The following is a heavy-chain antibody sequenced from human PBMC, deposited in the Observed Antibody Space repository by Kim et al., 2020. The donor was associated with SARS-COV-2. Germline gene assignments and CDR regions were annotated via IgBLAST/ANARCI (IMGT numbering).Heavy chain of an antibody. CDR2: IYYIGST. CDR3: VRHLRGGIAVAGGYYF. V-gene: IGHV4-39*01. Sequence: SETLSLTCTVSGGSISSSSYYWGWIRQPPGKGLEWIGSIYYIGSTYYNPSLKSRVTISVDTSKNQFSLKLSSVTAADTAVYYCVRHLRGGIAVAGGYYF. CDR1: GGSISSSSYY. J-gene: IGHJ4*01. D-gene: IGHD6-19*01.